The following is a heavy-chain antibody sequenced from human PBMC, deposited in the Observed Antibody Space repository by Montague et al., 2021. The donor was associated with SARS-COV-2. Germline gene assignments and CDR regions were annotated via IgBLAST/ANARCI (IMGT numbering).Heavy chain of an antibody. J-gene: IGHJ4*02. CDR3: ARNYWFYFDY. Sequence: SLSLSCAASVFTIGDTYLTWVRQAPGKGLEWVAKINRYGSRRDYVDSMKGRFTISRDNAQNSLYLQLDSLRAEDTAVYYCARNYWFYFDYWGQGTLVTVSS. CDR2: INRYGSRR. D-gene: IGHD2-8*02. CDR1: VFTIGDTY. V-gene: IGHV3-7*01.